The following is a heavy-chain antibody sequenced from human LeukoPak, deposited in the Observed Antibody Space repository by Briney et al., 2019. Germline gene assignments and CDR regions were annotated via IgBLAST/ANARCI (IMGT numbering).Heavy chain of an antibody. CDR1: GFTFTSVA. V-gene: IGHV3-23*01. J-gene: IGHJ4*02. CDR3: AKGPQLYSGYHPNF. CDR2: ITGSDDAT. D-gene: IGHD5-12*01. Sequence: GGSLRLSCAASGFTFTSVAMTWVRQAPGQGLEWVSTITGSDDATYYGDSVKGRIAISRGYSSNTVYLQMNSLRSEDTAIYYCAKGPQLYSGYHPNFWGQGTLVTVSS.